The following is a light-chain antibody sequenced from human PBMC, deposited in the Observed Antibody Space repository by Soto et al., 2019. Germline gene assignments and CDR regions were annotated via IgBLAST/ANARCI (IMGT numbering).Light chain of an antibody. CDR2: GAS. CDR1: QSVRSN. J-gene: IGKJ1*01. Sequence: EIVVTQSPATLSVSPGERATLSCRASQSVRSNLAWYQQKPGQAPRLLIYGASTRATGIPARFSGSGSGTDFTLTISSLHSEDFAVYYCQQYGDWPRTFGQGTKVEIK. CDR3: QQYGDWPRT. V-gene: IGKV3-15*01.